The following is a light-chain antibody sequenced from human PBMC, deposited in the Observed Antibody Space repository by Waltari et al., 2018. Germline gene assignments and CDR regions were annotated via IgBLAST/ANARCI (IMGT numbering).Light chain of an antibody. J-gene: IGKJ1*01. CDR2: LGS. Sequence: DIVMTQSPLSLPVAPGEPASISCRSSQSPLHSNGYNYLDWYLQRPGQPPQLLGYLGSNRASGVPDRFSGSGSGTDCTLKISRVEAEDGGVYYCMQALQTPWTFGQGTKVEIK. CDR3: MQALQTPWT. V-gene: IGKV2-28*01. CDR1: QSPLHSNGYNY.